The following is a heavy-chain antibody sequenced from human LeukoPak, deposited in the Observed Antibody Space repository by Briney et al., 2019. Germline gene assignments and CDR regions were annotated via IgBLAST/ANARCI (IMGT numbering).Heavy chain of an antibody. V-gene: IGHV3-53*01. CDR3: ARYYGSGSSKAFDY. CDR1: GFTVSSNY. CDR2: IYSGGST. Sequence: PGGSLRLSCAASGFTVSSNYMSWVRQAPGKGLEWVSVIYSGGSTYYADSVKGRFTISRDNSKNTLYLQMNSLRAEDTAVYYCARYYGSGSSKAFDYWGQGTLVTVSS. D-gene: IGHD3-10*01. J-gene: IGHJ4*02.